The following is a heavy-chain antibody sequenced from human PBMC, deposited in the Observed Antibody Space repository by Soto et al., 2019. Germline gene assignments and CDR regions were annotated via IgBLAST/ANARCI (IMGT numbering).Heavy chain of an antibody. D-gene: IGHD5-12*01. Sequence: GGSLRLSCAASGFTFSSYAMSWVRQAPGKGLEYVSAISGSGGSTYYADSVKGRFTISRDNSKTTLYLQMNSLRAEDTAVYYCAKSGSGYDLDYYYYYMDVWGKGTTVTVSS. CDR3: AKSGSGYDLDYYYYYMDV. J-gene: IGHJ6*03. CDR1: GFTFSSYA. V-gene: IGHV3-23*01. CDR2: ISGSGGST.